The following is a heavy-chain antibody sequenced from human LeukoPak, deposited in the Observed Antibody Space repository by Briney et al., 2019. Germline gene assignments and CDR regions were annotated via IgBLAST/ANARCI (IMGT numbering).Heavy chain of an antibody. V-gene: IGHV4-59*12. Sequence: PSETLSLTCTVSGGSISSYYWSWIRQPPGKGLEWIGYIYYSGSTSYNPSLKSRVTISVDTSKNHLSLKLSSVTAADTAVYYCARDSGSYYGVRYFDYWGQGTLVTVSS. D-gene: IGHD1-26*01. CDR1: GGSISSYY. CDR2: IYYSGST. J-gene: IGHJ4*02. CDR3: ARDSGSYYGVRYFDY.